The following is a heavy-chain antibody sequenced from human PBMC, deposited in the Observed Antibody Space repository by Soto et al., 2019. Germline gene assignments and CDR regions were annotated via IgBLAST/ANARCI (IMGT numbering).Heavy chain of an antibody. V-gene: IGHV3-7*03. D-gene: IGHD5-18*01. CDR1: GFNFRTYW. CDR2: IKEDGSDK. Sequence: EVQLVESGGGLVQPGGSLRLSCAASGFNFRTYWMSWVRQAPGKGLEWVANIKEDGSDKYYVDSVRGRLTVSRDNAKNLLYLQLNSLRAEDTAVYYCAREGFSYGPKGAVFDHWGQGSLVTLSS. CDR3: AREGFSYGPKGAVFDH. J-gene: IGHJ4*02.